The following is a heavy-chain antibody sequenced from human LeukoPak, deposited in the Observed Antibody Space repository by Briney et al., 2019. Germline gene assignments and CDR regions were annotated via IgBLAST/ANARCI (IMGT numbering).Heavy chain of an antibody. D-gene: IGHD6-19*01. CDR1: GGSFSGYY. V-gene: IGHV4-34*01. Sequence: SETLSLTCAVYGGSFSGYYWSWIRQPPGKGLEWIGEINHSGSTNYNPSLKSRVTISVDTSKNQFSLKLSSVTAADTAVYYCARDLAYSSGFQYYYGMDVWGQGTTVTVSS. J-gene: IGHJ6*02. CDR2: INHSGST. CDR3: ARDLAYSSGFQYYYGMDV.